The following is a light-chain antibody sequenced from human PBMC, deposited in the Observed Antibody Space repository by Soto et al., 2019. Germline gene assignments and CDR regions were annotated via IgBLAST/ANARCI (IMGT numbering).Light chain of an antibody. CDR2: AAS. Sequence: DIQMTQSPSSLSASVGDRVTITCRASQSISSYLNWYQQKPGKAPQLLIYAASSLQSGVPSRFSGSGSGTDFNLTISSLRPEDFATYYCQQSYSTSWTFCQGTQVEIK. J-gene: IGKJ1*01. CDR1: QSISSY. CDR3: QQSYSTSWT. V-gene: IGKV1-39*01.